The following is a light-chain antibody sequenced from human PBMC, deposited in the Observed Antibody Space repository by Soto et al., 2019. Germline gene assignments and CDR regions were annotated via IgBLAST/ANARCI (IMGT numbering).Light chain of an antibody. CDR2: DAS. Sequence: FVLSHSPCTLSLSPLERATLSCMSSQTVRNNYLAWYQHKPGQAPRLLIYDASSRATGIPDRFSGGGSGTDFTLTISRLEPEDFAVYYCQQFSSYPLTFGGGTKVDIK. J-gene: IGKJ4*01. CDR3: QQFSSYPLT. CDR1: QTVRNNY. V-gene: IGKV3-20*01.